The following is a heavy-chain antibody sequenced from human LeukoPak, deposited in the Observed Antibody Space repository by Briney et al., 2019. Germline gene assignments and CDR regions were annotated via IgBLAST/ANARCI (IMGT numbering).Heavy chain of an antibody. CDR3: ARGVRPGTAAAYF. CDR2: IDSAGST. V-gene: IGHV3-66*01. CDR1: GFTVSSNY. Sequence: GGSLRLSCAASGFTVSSNYMSWVRQAPGKGLEWVSLIDSAGSTYYEDAVKGRFIISRDNYKNTVYLQMNSLRAEDTAVYYCARGVRPGTAAAYFWGQGTLVTVSS. D-gene: IGHD6-13*01. J-gene: IGHJ4*02.